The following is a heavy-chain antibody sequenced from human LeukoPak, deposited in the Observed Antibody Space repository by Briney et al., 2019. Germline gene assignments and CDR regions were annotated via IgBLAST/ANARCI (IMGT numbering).Heavy chain of an antibody. V-gene: IGHV4-59*12. CDR1: GGSISSYY. J-gene: IGHJ4*02. Sequence: SETLSLTCTVSGGSISSYYWSWIRQPPGKGLEWIGYIYYSGSTNYNPSLKSRVTISVDTSKNQFSLKLSSVTAADTAVYYCARDTAYDFWSGPYYFDYWGQGTLVTVSS. CDR2: IYYSGST. D-gene: IGHD3-3*01. CDR3: ARDTAYDFWSGPYYFDY.